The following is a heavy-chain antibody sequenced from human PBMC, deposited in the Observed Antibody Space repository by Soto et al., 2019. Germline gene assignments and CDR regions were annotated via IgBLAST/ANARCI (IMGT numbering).Heavy chain of an antibody. D-gene: IGHD1-7*01. Sequence: ASVKVSCKASGYTFTSYGISWVRQAPGQGLEWMGWISAYNGNTNYAQKLQGRVTMTTDTSTSTAYMELRSPRSDDTAVYYCARDRGSITGTISYFDYWGQGTLVTVSS. CDR3: ARDRGSITGTISYFDY. CDR1: GYTFTSYG. V-gene: IGHV1-18*01. CDR2: ISAYNGNT. J-gene: IGHJ4*02.